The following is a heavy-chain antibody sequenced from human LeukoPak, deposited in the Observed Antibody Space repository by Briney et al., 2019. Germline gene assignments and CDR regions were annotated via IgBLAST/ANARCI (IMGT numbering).Heavy chain of an antibody. V-gene: IGHV4-59*01. CDR1: GGSIRSYY. J-gene: IGHJ4*02. CDR2: IYYSGST. D-gene: IGHD3-10*01. Sequence: SETLSLTCTVSGGSIRSYYWTWLRQPPGRSLEWLGYIYYSGSTNYNPSLKGRVTISVDTSKNQFSLKLSSVIAADTAVYYCARASVGVDYFDYWGQGSLVTVSS. CDR3: ARASVGVDYFDY.